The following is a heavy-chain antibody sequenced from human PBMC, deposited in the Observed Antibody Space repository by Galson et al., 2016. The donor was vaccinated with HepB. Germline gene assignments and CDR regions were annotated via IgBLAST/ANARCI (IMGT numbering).Heavy chain of an antibody. CDR2: INPSGGST. CDR1: GYTFISYY. V-gene: IGHV1-46*01. J-gene: IGHJ4*02. CDR3: ARDSQNTHLHLMGIEY. Sequence: SVKVSCKASGYTFISYYMHWVRQAPGQGLEWMGIINPSGGSTSYAQKSQGRVTMTRDTSTSTVYMELSSLRSEDTAVYYCARDSQNTHLHLMGIEYWGQGTLVTASS. D-gene: IGHD5-24*01.